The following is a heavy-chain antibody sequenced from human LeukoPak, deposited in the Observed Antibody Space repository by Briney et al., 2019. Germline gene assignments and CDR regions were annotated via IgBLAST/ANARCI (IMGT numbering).Heavy chain of an antibody. CDR1: GYTFTGYY. J-gene: IGHJ4*02. CDR2: INPNSGDT. CDR3: ARNPANSGDFDY. Sequence: GASVKVSCKASGYTFTGYYMHWVRQAPGQGLEWMGWINPNSGDTGYAQNFQGRVTMTRDTSISTAYMELTSLRSEDTAVYYCARNPANSGDFDYWGQGTLVTVSS. D-gene: IGHD1-1*01. V-gene: IGHV1-2*02.